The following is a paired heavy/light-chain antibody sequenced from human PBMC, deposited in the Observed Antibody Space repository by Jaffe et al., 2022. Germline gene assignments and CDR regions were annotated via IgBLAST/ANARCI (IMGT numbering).Heavy chain of an antibody. CDR3: ARAAVELGHGAFDI. CDR2: IYISGNT. Sequence: QVQLQESGPGLVKPSQTLSLTCTVSGGSISSGGYYWTWIRQPAGKGLEWIGRIYISGNTKYNRSLESRVTTSVDTSKNQFSLNLSSVTAADTAVYYCARAAVELGHGAFDIWGQGTMVTVSS. CDR1: GGSISSGGYY. V-gene: IGHV4-61*02. J-gene: IGHJ3*02. D-gene: IGHD6-13*01.
Light chain of an antibody. CDR1: SSNIGSNS. V-gene: IGLV1-47*01. Sequence: QSVLTQPPSASGTPGQRVTISCSGSSSNIGSNSVYWYQQLPGSAPKLLIYRNNQRPSGVPDRFSGSKSGASASLAISGLRSEDEADYYCAAWDDSLSGPVFGGGTKLTVL. CDR2: RNN. J-gene: IGLJ3*02. CDR3: AAWDDSLSGPV.